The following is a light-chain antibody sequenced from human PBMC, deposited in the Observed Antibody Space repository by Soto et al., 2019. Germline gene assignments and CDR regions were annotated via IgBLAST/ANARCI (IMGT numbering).Light chain of an antibody. Sequence: QSVLTQPASVSGSPGQSITISCTGTSSDVGGYNYVSWYQQHPGKAPKLMIYDVSNRPLGVSNRFSGSKSGNTASLTISGLQAEDEADYHCSSYTTSSVVFGGGTKLTVL. CDR2: DVS. J-gene: IGLJ2*01. CDR3: SSYTTSSVV. V-gene: IGLV2-14*03. CDR1: SSDVGGYNY.